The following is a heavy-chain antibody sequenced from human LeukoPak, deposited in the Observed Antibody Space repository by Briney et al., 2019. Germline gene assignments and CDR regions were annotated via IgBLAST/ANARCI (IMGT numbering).Heavy chain of an antibody. J-gene: IGHJ4*02. Sequence: GGSLRLSCAASGLTFSSYGMNWVRQAPGKGLEWVSSISGSGDSTYHADSVRGRFTVSRDNSKNTLYLQMKSLRAEDTAVYYCARDIYGGHDYWGQGTLLTVSS. V-gene: IGHV3-23*01. D-gene: IGHD2-21*01. CDR1: GLTFSSYG. CDR3: ARDIYGGHDY. CDR2: ISGSGDST.